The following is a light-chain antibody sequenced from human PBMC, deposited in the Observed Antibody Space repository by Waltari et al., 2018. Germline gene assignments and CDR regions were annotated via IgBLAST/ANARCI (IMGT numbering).Light chain of an antibody. CDR1: QSLLDSDDGSTY. J-gene: IGKJ1*01. V-gene: IGKV2-40*01. Sequence: DIVMTQPPLSLPVTLGEPASFSCRSSQSLLDSDDGSTYLEWYLQKPGQSPQLLIYEVSNRASGVPDRFSGSGSDTDFTLKISRVEAEDVGVYYCMQALEFPWTFGQGTKVEIK. CDR2: EVS. CDR3: MQALEFPWT.